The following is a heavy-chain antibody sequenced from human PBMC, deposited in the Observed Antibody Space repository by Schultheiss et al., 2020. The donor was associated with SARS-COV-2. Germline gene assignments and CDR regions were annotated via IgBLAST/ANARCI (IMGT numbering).Heavy chain of an antibody. CDR1: GYTFTGYY. V-gene: IGHV1-2*02. D-gene: IGHD6-6*01. Sequence: ASVKVSCKASGYTFTGYYMHWVRQAPGQGLEWMGWINPNSGGTNYAQKFQGRVTITADKSTSTAYMELSSLRSEDTAVYYCAREVYSSSSGGMDVWGQGTTVTVSS. CDR2: INPNSGGT. CDR3: AREVYSSSSGGMDV. J-gene: IGHJ6*02.